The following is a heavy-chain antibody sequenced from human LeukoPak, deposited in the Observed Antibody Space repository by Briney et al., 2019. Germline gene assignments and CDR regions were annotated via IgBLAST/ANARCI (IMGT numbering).Heavy chain of an antibody. Sequence: SETLPLTCALSGESLSGYYWSWIRQSPGKGLEWIGDIIHSGSTTYTTSLKSRVTISLDTSKTQFSVKLTSATAADTAMYYCARAYRGAWLGLMYSFAFWGQGTLVTVSS. D-gene: IGHD6-19*01. J-gene: IGHJ4*02. CDR2: IIHSGST. V-gene: IGHV4-34*12. CDR3: ARAYRGAWLGLMYSFAF. CDR1: GESLSGYY.